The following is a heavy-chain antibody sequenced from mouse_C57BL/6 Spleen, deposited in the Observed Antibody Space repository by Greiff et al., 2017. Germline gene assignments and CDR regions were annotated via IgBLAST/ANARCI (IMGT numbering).Heavy chain of an antibody. V-gene: IGHV1-52*01. J-gene: IGHJ1*03. D-gene: IGHD1-1*01. CDR3: ARDSVSITTEVATGWYFDG. Sequence: QVQLQQPGAELVRPGSSVKLSCKASGYTFTSYWMHWVKQRPIQGLEWIGNIDPSDSETNYNQKFKDKATLTVDKSSSTAYMQLSRLTSEDSAVYYCARDSVSITTEVATGWYFDGWGTGTTVTVSS. CDR1: GYTFTSYW. CDR2: IDPSDSET.